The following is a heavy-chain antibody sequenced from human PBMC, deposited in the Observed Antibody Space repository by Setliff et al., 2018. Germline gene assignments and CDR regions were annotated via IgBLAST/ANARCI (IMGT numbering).Heavy chain of an antibody. CDR2: MYYSGDT. V-gene: IGHV4-59*08. CDR3: ARLPPLHTPMALTFDY. D-gene: IGHD5-18*01. CDR1: GGSVRGYY. Sequence: SETLSLTCTVSGGSVRGYYWSWIRQPPGKGLEWIGYMYYSGDTNYNPSLKSRVTMSVDTSKNQFSLELRSVTAADTAVYYCARLPPLHTPMALTFDYWGQGIPVTVSS. J-gene: IGHJ4*02.